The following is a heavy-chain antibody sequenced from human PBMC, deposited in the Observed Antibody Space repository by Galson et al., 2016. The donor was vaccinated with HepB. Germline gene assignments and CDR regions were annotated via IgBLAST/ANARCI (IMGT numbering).Heavy chain of an antibody. J-gene: IGHJ6*02. V-gene: IGHV3-7*01. CDR1: GFTFSSNW. Sequence: SLRLSCAASGFTFSSNWMGWVRQSPGKGLEWVGNIKPDGSGKYYADSVKGRFTISRDNSKNTLFLQMNSLRAEDTAVYYCAKEPAPVGSYGVYYYYGMDVWGQGTTVTVSS. CDR3: AKEPAPVGSYGVYYYYGMDV. CDR2: IKPDGSGK. D-gene: IGHD1-26*01.